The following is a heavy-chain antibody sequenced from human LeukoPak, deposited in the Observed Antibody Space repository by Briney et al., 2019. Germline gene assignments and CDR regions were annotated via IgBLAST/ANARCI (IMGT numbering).Heavy chain of an antibody. CDR3: ARATDHAGNPNFDY. J-gene: IGHJ4*02. CDR1: GGSFSGYY. Sequence: PSETLSLTCAVYGGSFSGYYWSWIRQPPGKGLEWIVEINHSGSTNYNPSLKSRVTISVDTSKNQFSLKLSSVTAADTAVHYCARATDHAGNPNFDYWGQGTLVTVSS. CDR2: INHSGST. D-gene: IGHD4-23*01. V-gene: IGHV4-34*01.